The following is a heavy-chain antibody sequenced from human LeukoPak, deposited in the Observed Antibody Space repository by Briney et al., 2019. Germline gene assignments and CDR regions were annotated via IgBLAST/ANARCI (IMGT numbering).Heavy chain of an antibody. CDR2: IYYSGST. CDR1: GGSISSYY. V-gene: IGHV4-59*01. Sequence: SETLSLTCTVSGGSISSYYWSWIRQPPGKGLEWIGYIYYSGSTNYNPSLKSRVTISVDTSKNQFSLKLSSVAAADTAVYYCARASYSSSRYYFDYWGQGTLVTVSS. J-gene: IGHJ4*02. CDR3: ARASYSSSRYYFDY. D-gene: IGHD6-13*01.